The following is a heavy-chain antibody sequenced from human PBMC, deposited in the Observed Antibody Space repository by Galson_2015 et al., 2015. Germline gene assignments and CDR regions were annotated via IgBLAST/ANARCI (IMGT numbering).Heavy chain of an antibody. D-gene: IGHD3-3*01. V-gene: IGHV3-21*01. CDR3: ARQILDYDFWSSYYPTNFDY. J-gene: IGHJ4*02. CDR1: EFTFSSYY. Sequence: SLRLSCEASEFTFSSYYMSWVRQAPGKGLEWVSSISSTTTYIYYADSVKGRFTISRDNAKNSLYLQMNSMGAEDTAVYYCARQILDYDFWSSYYPTNFDYWGQGTLVTVSS. CDR2: ISSTTTYI.